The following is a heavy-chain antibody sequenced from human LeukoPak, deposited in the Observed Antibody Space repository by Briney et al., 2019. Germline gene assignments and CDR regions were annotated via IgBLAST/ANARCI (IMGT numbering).Heavy chain of an antibody. CDR2: INVGGST. D-gene: IGHD2-2*01. Sequence: SETLSHTHGVYGVPFSGYYWRWLRQPPGKGLEWIGEINVGGSTNYNPSIKSRVTISVDTTKNHSSMKLSSATAADTAVYYCARAGCSSNSCYLYFDYWGQGTLVTVSS. J-gene: IGHJ4*02. V-gene: IGHV4-34*01. CDR1: GVPFSGYY. CDR3: ARAGCSSNSCYLYFDY.